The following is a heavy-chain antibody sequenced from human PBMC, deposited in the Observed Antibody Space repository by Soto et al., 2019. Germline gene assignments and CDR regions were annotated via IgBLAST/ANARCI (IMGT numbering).Heavy chain of an antibody. V-gene: IGHV4-59*01. CDR1: GGSISSYH. CDR3: ARRWGTSFDF. CDR2: IYYSGST. J-gene: IGHJ4*02. D-gene: IGHD7-27*01. Sequence: PSETLSLTCTVSGGSISSYHWSWIRQTPGKGLEWIGYIYYSGSTNYNPSLKSRVTISVDTSKNQFSLKVSSVTAADTAVYYCARRWGTSFDFWGQGTLVTVSS.